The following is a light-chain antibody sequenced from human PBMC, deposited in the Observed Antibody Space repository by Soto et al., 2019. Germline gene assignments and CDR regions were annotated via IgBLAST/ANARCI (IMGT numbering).Light chain of an antibody. V-gene: IGKV1-39*01. J-gene: IGKJ4*01. CDR3: QQSYSIPLT. CDR1: QSISSY. CDR2: DAS. Sequence: IQMTQSPSSLSASVGDRVTITCRASQSISSYLNWYQQKPGKAPKLLIYDASSLQSGVPSRFSGSGSGTDFTLTISSLQPEDFATYYCQQSYSIPLTFGGGTKVDIK.